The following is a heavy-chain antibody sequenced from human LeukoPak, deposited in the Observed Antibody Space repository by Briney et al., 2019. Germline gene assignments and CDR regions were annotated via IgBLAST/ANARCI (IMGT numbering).Heavy chain of an antibody. D-gene: IGHD3-10*01. CDR1: GYTFTTYD. J-gene: IGHJ5*02. Sequence: AAVKVSCKASGYTFTTYDIHWVRQDLGRGLEYLGWMNPNSGKTGYTQRFQGRVSMTRDTSTSTAYMELKSLTSEDTAVYYCARGGGYSFGAQSYYQLSPWGQGSLVIVSS. V-gene: IGHV1-8*01. CDR3: ARGGGYSFGAQSYYQLSP. CDR2: MNPNSGKT.